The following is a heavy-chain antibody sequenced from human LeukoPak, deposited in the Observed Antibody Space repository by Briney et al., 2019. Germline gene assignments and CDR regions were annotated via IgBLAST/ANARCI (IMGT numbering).Heavy chain of an antibody. J-gene: IGHJ3*02. D-gene: IGHD3-16*01. CDR3: ARPLNGGEYDDAFEI. Sequence: ASVKVSCKASGYTFTGYYMHWVRQAPGQGLEWMGWVNPNNGATNYAQKFQGRVTMTRDTSISAAYMELNDLRSDDTAVYYCARPLNGGEYDDAFEIWGQGTMVTVSS. CDR2: VNPNNGAT. CDR1: GYTFTGYY. V-gene: IGHV1-2*02.